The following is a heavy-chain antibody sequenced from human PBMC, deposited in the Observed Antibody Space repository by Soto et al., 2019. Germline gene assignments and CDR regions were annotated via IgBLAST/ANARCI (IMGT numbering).Heavy chain of an antibody. CDR1: GSTFTDYY. Sequence: ASVGVSCTASGSTFTDYYIHWVRQAPGQGLECMGWINPKNGDTKYAQYVQDRVAWTRDTCISTAYMELSRLRSDDTDTFYGEKASPVRLEVGDAWGQGALVIV. D-gene: IGHD2-21*02. CDR2: INPKNGDT. CDR3: EKASPVRLEVGDA. J-gene: IGHJ1*01. V-gene: IGHV1-2*02.